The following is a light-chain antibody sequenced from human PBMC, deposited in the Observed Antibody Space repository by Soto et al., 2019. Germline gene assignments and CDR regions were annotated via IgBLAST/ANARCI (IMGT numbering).Light chain of an antibody. CDR1: SSDVGAYNF. Sequence: QSALTQPPSVSGSPGQSITISCTGTSSDVGAYNFVSWYQQHPGKAPKLIIYDVNNRPSEVSNRFSGSKSGNTASLTISGLQAEDEGDYYCSSFTTGVNYVFGIGTKLTVL. CDR3: SSFTTGVNYV. J-gene: IGLJ1*01. V-gene: IGLV2-14*03. CDR2: DVN.